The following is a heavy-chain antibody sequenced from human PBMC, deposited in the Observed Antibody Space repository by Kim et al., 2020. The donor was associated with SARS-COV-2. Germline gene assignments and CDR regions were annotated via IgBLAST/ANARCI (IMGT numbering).Heavy chain of an antibody. D-gene: IGHD4-17*01. V-gene: IGHV4-61*01. CDR1: GGSVSSGSYY. CDR3: ARVATVTTRYSSYYYMDV. Sequence: SETLSLTCTVSGGSVSSGSYYWAWIRQPPGKGLEWIGYIYYSGSTNYNPSLESRVTISVDTSKNQFSLELSSVTAADTAVYFCARVATVTTRYSSYYYMDVWGKGTTVTVSS. CDR2: IYYSGST. J-gene: IGHJ6*03.